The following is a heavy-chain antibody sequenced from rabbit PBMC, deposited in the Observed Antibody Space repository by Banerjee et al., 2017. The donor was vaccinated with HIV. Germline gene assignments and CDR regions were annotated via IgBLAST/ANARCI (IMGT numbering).Heavy chain of an antibody. CDR2: FYTSSGST. D-gene: IGHD8-1*01. CDR1: GIDFSSYYY. J-gene: IGHJ6*01. Sequence: QQQLEESGGGLVKPGGTLTLTCKASGIDFSSYYYMCWVRQAPGKGLELIACFYTSSGSTWYASWVNGRFTISKTSSTTVTLQMTSLTAADTATYFCAKTGNTYYYYGMDLWGPGTLVTVS. CDR3: AKTGNTYYYYGMDL. V-gene: IGHV1S43*01.